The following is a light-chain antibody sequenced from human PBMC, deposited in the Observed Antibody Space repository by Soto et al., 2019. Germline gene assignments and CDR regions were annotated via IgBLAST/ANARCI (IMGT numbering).Light chain of an antibody. CDR1: FSNVGSTS. CDR2: NND. J-gene: IGLJ2*01. V-gene: IGLV1-44*01. Sequence: QSVLTQPPSASGTPGQRVTISCSCSFSNVGSTSVNWYQQQFPVAAPKLLIYNNDQRPSGVPDRFSGSRSGTSASLAISGLQSEDEADYYWASWDDSLNTLVFGGGTKVTVL. CDR3: ASWDDSLNTLV.